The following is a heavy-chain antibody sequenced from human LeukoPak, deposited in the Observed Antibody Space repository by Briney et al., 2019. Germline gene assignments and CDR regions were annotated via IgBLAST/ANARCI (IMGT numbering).Heavy chain of an antibody. D-gene: IGHD3-10*01. J-gene: IGHJ3*02. V-gene: IGHV4-59*01. CDR1: SGSISSYY. Sequence: SETLSLTCTVSSGSISSYYWSWIRQPPGKGLEWIGYIYYSGSTNYNPSLKSRVTISVDTSKNQFSLKLSSVTAADTAVYYCARDYGSGSYYNGDAFDIWGQGTMVTVSS. CDR2: IYYSGST. CDR3: ARDYGSGSYYNGDAFDI.